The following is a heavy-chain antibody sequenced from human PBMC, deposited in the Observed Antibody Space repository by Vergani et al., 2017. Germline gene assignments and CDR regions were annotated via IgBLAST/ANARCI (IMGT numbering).Heavy chain of an antibody. Sequence: QVQLQQSGPGLVKPSQTLSLTCAISGDSVSSNGATWNWIRQSPSRGLEWLGRTYYRSKWYNDYAVSVKSRITINPDTSKNQFSVQLNSMTPEDTAVYYCATDYDSSGYIGRYNWFDPWGQGTLVTVSS. CDR1: GDSVSSNGAT. J-gene: IGHJ5*02. V-gene: IGHV6-1*01. CDR3: ATDYDSSGYIGRYNWFDP. D-gene: IGHD3-22*01. CDR2: TYYRSKWYN.